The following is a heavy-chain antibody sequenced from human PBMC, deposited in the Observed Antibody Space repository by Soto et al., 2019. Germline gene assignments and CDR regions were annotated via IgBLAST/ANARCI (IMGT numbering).Heavy chain of an antibody. Sequence: PSETLALTCTVSGGTVSSGSYYWSWIRQPPGKGLEWIGYIYYSGSTNYNPSLKSRVTISVDTSKNQFSLKLSSVTAADTAVYYCARDWVGGVVGTYYGMDVWGQGTTVTVSS. V-gene: IGHV4-61*01. J-gene: IGHJ6*02. D-gene: IGHD2-21*02. CDR1: GGTVSSGSYY. CDR2: IYYSGST. CDR3: ARDWVGGVVGTYYGMDV.